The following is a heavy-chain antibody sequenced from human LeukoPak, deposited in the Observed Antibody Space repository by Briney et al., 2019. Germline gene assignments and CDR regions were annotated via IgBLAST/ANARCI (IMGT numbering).Heavy chain of an antibody. Sequence: PSETLSLTCKVSRGSIRSYYWSWIRQAPGTGLEWIGYIYYGGHAVYNPSLKSRLSISLDTSKSQFSLNLNSVTTADTAVYYCAGSNGLVTTILPDYWGQGTLVSVSS. V-gene: IGHV4-59*01. CDR1: RGSIRSYY. CDR3: AGSNGLVTTILPDY. D-gene: IGHD2-21*02. CDR2: IYYGGHA. J-gene: IGHJ4*02.